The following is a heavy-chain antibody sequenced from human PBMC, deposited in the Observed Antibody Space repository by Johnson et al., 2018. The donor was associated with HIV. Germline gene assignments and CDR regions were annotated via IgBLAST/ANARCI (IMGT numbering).Heavy chain of an antibody. Sequence: VQLVESGGGVVQPGRSLRLSCAASGFTFSSYAMHWVRQPPGKGLEWVSLIRWDGATSHYADSVKGRFTISRDNNRDSLYLQMKILRPEDTALYYCAKAEIYEGRFGDFAFDIWGRGTMVTVSS. V-gene: IGHV3-43D*03. CDR2: IRWDGATS. CDR1: GFTFSSYA. J-gene: IGHJ3*02. CDR3: AKAEIYEGRFGDFAFDI. D-gene: IGHD3-10*01.